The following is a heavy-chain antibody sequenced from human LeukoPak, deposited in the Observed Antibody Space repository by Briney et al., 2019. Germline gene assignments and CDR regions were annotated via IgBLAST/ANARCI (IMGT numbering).Heavy chain of an antibody. V-gene: IGHV4-30-4*08. J-gene: IGHJ4*02. CDR1: GASISNTNYY. Sequence: SQTLSLTCTVSGASISNTNYYWIWIRQPPGMGLEYIGYIYYSGSSYYSPSLKSRVSMSVDTSKNQFSLQLSSVTAADTAVYYCARVGRCSSTACSYRFFDYWGQGALVTVSS. CDR3: ARVGRCSSTACSYRFFDY. CDR2: IYYSGSS. D-gene: IGHD2-2*01.